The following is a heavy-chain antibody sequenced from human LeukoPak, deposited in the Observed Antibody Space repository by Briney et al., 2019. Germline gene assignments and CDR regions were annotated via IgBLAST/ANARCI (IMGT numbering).Heavy chain of an antibody. D-gene: IGHD4-17*01. V-gene: IGHV3-30-3*01. CDR3: LTTVATHPDSVFDI. J-gene: IGHJ3*02. CDR1: GFTFSSYA. CDR2: ISYDGSNK. Sequence: GGSLRLSCAASGFTFSSYAMHWVRQAPGKGLEWVAVISYDGSNKYYADSVKGRFTISRDNSKNTLYLQMNSLRAEDTAVYYCLTTVATHPDSVFDIWGQGTMVTVSS.